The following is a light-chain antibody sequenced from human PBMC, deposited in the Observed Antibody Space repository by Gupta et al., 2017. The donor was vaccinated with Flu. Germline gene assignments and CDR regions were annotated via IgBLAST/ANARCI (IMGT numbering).Light chain of an antibody. J-gene: IGKJ4*01. V-gene: IGKV3-11*01. CDR3: QQRSNWPPLT. CDR2: DAS. Sequence: ERANLSCRASQSVSSYLAWYQQKPGQAPRLLIYDASNRATGITARFSGSGSGTDFTLTISSLEPEDFAVYYCQQRSNWPPLTFGGGTKVEIK. CDR1: QSVSSY.